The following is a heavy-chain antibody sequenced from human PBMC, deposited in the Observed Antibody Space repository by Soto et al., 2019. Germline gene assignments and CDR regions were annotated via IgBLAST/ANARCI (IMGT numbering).Heavy chain of an antibody. V-gene: IGHV2-5*02. CDR1: GFSLTTTGVG. CDR2: LYWDDDN. J-gene: IGHJ4*02. D-gene: IGHD6-19*01. Sequence: QITLKESGPTLVKPTQTLTLTCTFSGFSLTTTGVGVSWIRQPPGKALEWLAVLYWDDDNRYSPSLKTRLTITKDTSKTQVVLTMTNMDPVDTGTYYCANSSGWILDSWGQGNLVTVSS. CDR3: ANSSGWILDS.